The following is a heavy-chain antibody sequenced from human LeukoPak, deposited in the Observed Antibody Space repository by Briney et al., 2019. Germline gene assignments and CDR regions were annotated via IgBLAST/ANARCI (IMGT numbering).Heavy chain of an antibody. CDR3: AKDISEARDYFDY. J-gene: IGHJ4*02. Sequence: GGSLRLSCAASGFAFSSYAMSWVRQAPGKGLEWVSAISGNGGSTHYADSVKGRFTISRDNSKNTLSLQMNSLRAEDTAVYYCAKDISEARDYFDYWGQGTLVTVSS. CDR1: GFAFSSYA. CDR2: ISGNGGST. V-gene: IGHV3-23*01.